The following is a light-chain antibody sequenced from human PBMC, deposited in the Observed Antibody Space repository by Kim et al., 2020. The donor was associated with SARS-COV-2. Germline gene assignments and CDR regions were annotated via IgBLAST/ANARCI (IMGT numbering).Light chain of an antibody. CDR3: HHYSGSPWT. J-gene: IGKJ1*01. CDR1: QSVGRNH. CDR2: GAQ. Sequence: SPGGGPTLSCRASQSVGRNHIPWYPPKWGPPPRPLICGAQTGATGTPDRFSAQGFGSDFTLTVRRLEPEDFAVYYCHHYSGSPWTFGQGTKVDIK. V-gene: IGKV3-20*01.